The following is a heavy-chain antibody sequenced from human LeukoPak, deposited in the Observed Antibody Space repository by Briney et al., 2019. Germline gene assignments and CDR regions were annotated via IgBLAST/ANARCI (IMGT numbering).Heavy chain of an antibody. CDR3: AKDSDFWSGNGMDV. Sequence: GGSLRLSCAASGFTFSSYGMHWVRQAPGKGLEWVAFIRYDGSNKYYADSVKGRFTISRDNSKNTLYLQMNSLRAEDTAVYYCAKDSDFWSGNGMDVWGKGTTVTVSS. CDR2: IRYDGSNK. V-gene: IGHV3-30*02. D-gene: IGHD3-3*01. CDR1: GFTFSSYG. J-gene: IGHJ6*04.